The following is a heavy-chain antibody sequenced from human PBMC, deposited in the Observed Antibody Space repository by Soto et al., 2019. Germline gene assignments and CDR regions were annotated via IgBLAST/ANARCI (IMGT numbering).Heavy chain of an antibody. Sequence: GGSLRLSCAVSGFTFDDYGMHWVRQAPGKGLEWVSGISWNSGIIGYADSVKGRFTISRDNAKNSLYLQMNSLRAEDTALYYCAKCGVEGYYYYYMDVWGKGTTVTVSS. CDR1: GFTFDDYG. CDR3: AKCGVEGYYYYYMDV. J-gene: IGHJ6*03. D-gene: IGHD2-8*02. CDR2: ISWNSGII. V-gene: IGHV3-9*01.